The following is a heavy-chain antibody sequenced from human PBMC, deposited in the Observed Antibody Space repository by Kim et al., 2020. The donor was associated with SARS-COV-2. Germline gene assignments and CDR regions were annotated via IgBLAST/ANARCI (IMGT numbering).Heavy chain of an antibody. J-gene: IGHJ4*02. CDR1: GGSFSGYY. CDR2: INHSGST. CDR3: ARAQYSSSWYGDKYYFDY. V-gene: IGHV4-34*01. Sequence: SETLSPTCAVYGGSFSGYYWSWIRQPPGKGLEWIGEINHSGSTNYNPSLKSRVTISVDTSKNQFSLKLSSVTAADTAVYYCARAQYSSSWYGDKYYFDYWGQGTLVTVSS. D-gene: IGHD6-13*01.